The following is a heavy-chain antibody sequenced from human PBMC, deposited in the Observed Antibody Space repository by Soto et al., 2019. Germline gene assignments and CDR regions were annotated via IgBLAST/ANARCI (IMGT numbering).Heavy chain of an antibody. CDR2: VKHRPKAFGT. V-gene: IGHV3-72*01. CDR1: GFTFSDYY. J-gene: IGHJ5*02. Sequence: EIQLVESGGGSVQPGGSLRLSCVASGFTFSDYYMDWVRQAPGKGLEWVARVKHRPKAFGTEDAASVTGRFIISRDDSQTALLLQMNRRKAEDTAIYYCVMNALEWFAPWGQGNRVTVSS. D-gene: IGHD1-1*01. CDR3: VMNALEWFAP.